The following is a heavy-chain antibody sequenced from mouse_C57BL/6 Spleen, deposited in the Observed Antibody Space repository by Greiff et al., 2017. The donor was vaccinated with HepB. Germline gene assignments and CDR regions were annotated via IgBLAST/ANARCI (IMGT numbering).Heavy chain of an antibody. CDR3: ARSGMWGFDY. Sequence: VQLKESGGGLVQPGGSLSLSCAASGFTFTDYYMSWVRQPPGKALEWLGFIRNKANGYTTEYSASVKGRFTISRDNSQSILYLQMNALRAEDSATYYCARSGMWGFDYWGQGTTLTVSS. CDR1: GFTFTDYY. V-gene: IGHV7-3*01. CDR2: IRNKANGYTT. D-gene: IGHD4-1*01. J-gene: IGHJ2*01.